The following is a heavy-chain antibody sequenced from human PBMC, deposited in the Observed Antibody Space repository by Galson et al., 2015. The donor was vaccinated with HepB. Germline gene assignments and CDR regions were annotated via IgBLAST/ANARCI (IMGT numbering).Heavy chain of an antibody. J-gene: IGHJ6*02. Sequence: SLRLSCAASGFSFSSYWMHWVRQAPGKGLLWVSRISGEGGSTTYADSVRGRFTISRDNAKNLLYLQMNSLRDDDTAVYYCARGATLNYAMDVWGQGTTVTVSS. CDR3: ARGATLNYAMDV. CDR1: GFSFSSYW. V-gene: IGHV3-74*01. CDR2: ISGEGGST.